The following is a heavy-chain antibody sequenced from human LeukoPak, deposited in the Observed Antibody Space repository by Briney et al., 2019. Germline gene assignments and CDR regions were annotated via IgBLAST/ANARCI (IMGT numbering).Heavy chain of an antibody. Sequence: GGSLRLSCTASGFSFSGHWMHWARQLPGKGLVWVSRISPTGSTTSYADSVKGRFTVSRDNAKNTLYLQVNNLRAEDTAVYYCARHGNRNFDYWGQGTLVTVSS. CDR3: ARHGNRNFDY. V-gene: IGHV3-74*01. D-gene: IGHD4-23*01. CDR1: GFSFSGHW. J-gene: IGHJ4*02. CDR2: ISPTGSTT.